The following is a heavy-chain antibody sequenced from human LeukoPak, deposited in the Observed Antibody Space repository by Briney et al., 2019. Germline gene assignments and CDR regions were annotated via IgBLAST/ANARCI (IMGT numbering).Heavy chain of an antibody. CDR2: INPKSGGT. CDR3: ARASYYDFWSGTLSAAFDI. CDR1: GYTFTGYY. Sequence: GASVKVSCKASGYTFTGYYMHWVRQAPGQGLEWMGWINPKSGGTNYAQKLQGRVTMTRDTSISTAYMELSRLRSDDTAVYYCARASYYDFWSGTLSAAFDIWGQGTMVTVSS. J-gene: IGHJ3*02. D-gene: IGHD3-3*01. V-gene: IGHV1-2*02.